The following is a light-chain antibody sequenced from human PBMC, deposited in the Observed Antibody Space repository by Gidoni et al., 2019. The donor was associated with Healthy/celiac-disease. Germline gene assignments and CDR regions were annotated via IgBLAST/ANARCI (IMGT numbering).Light chain of an antibody. CDR2: AAS. CDR3: QQSYSTLFS. V-gene: IGKV1-39*01. J-gene: IGKJ2*03. Sequence: DSQMTQSPSSLSASVGDRVTIPCRASQSISSYLNWYQQKPGTAPKLLIYAASSLQSGVPSRFSGSGSGTDFPPTISSLQPEDFATYYCQQSYSTLFSFGQGTKLEIK. CDR1: QSISSY.